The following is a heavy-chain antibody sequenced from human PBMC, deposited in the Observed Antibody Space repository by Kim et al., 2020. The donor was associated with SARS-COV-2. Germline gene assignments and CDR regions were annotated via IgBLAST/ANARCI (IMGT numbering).Heavy chain of an antibody. J-gene: IGHJ5*02. Sequence: NPSLKSRVTISVATSKNQFSLKLSSVTAAGTAVYYCARVGGKSLRFLIDPWGQGTLVTVSS. CDR3: ARVGGKSLRFLIDP. V-gene: IGHV4-34*01. D-gene: IGHD3-3*01.